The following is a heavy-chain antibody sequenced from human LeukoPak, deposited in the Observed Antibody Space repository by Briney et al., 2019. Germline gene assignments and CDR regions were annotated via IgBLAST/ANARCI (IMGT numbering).Heavy chain of an antibody. Sequence: SETLSLTCTASGGSISSYYWSWIRQPPGKGLEWIGYIYYSGSTNYNPSLKSRVTISVDTSKNQFSLKLSSVTAAGTAVYYCARRPKAGATTYFDYWGQGTLVTVSS. CDR1: GGSISSYY. CDR2: IYYSGST. D-gene: IGHD1-26*01. J-gene: IGHJ4*02. V-gene: IGHV4-59*01. CDR3: ARRPKAGATTYFDY.